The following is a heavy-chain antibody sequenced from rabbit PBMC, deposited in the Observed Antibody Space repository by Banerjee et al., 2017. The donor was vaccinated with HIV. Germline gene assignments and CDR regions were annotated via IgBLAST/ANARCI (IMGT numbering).Heavy chain of an antibody. Sequence: QEQLVETGGGLVQPGGSLTLSCKASGFDFSNYYMSWVHQAPGKGLEWIGIIFAGSGRAYYASWAKGRFTISKASWTTVTLQMTSLTAADTATYFCARGVLWGPGTL. CDR1: GFDFSNYYM. CDR3: ARGVL. CDR2: IFAGSGRA. J-gene: IGHJ4*01. V-gene: IGHV1S45*01.